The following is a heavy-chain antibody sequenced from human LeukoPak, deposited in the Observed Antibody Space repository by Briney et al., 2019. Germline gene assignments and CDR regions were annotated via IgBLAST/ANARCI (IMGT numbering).Heavy chain of an antibody. CDR3: AKSIAAGYYYYYGMDV. CDR2: ISGSGGST. CDR1: GFTFSSYA. Sequence: GGSLRLYCAASGFTFSSYAMSWVRQAPGKGLEWVSAISGSGGSTYYADSVKGRFTIPRDNSKNTLYLQMNSLRAEDTAVYYCAKSIAAGYYYYYGMDVWGQGTTVTVSS. J-gene: IGHJ6*02. D-gene: IGHD6-13*01. V-gene: IGHV3-23*01.